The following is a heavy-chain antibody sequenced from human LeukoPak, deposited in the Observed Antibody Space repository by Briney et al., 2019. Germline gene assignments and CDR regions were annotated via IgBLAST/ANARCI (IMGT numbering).Heavy chain of an antibody. CDR3: AREVGATRGDY. CDR1: GYTFTGYY. V-gene: IGHV1-18*04. Sequence: GASVKVSCKASGYTFTGYYMHWVRQAPGQGLEWMGWISTYNGNTHYAQKLQGRVTMTTDTSTTTVYMELRSLRSDDTAVYYCAREVGATRGDYWGQGTLVTVSS. D-gene: IGHD1-26*01. CDR2: ISTYNGNT. J-gene: IGHJ4*02.